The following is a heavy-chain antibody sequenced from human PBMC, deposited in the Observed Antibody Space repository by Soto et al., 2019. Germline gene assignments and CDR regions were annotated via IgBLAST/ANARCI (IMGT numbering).Heavy chain of an antibody. V-gene: IGHV1-69*02. Sequence: GASVKVSCKASGGTFSSYTISWVRQAPGRGLEWMGRIIPILGIANYAQKFQGRVTITADKSTSTAYMELSSLRSEDTAVYYCASLHIYCSSTSCSTPHDYWGQGTLVTVSS. CDR3: ASLHIYCSSTSCSTPHDY. CDR1: GGTFSSYT. CDR2: IIPILGIA. D-gene: IGHD2-2*01. J-gene: IGHJ4*02.